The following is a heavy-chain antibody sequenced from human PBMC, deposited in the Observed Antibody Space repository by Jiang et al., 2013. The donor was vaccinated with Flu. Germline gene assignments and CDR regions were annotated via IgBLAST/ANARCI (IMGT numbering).Heavy chain of an antibody. CDR1: GFTFSSFG. J-gene: IGHJ4*03. D-gene: IGHD6-19*01. V-gene: IGHV3-33*08. CDR3: ARDLSAVALDY. Sequence: VQLVESGGGVVQPGRSLRLSCAASGFTFSSFGMHWVRQAPGKGLEWVALIWYDGSKKYYGDSVKGRFTISRDNSKNTLYLQMNSLRAEDTAVYFCARDLSAVALDYVGPGTLVTVSS. CDR2: IWYDGSKK.